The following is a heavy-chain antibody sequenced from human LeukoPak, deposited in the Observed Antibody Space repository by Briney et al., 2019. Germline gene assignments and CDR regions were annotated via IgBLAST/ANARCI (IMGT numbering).Heavy chain of an antibody. CDR3: ARLPMAVTPHVDH. Sequence: SETLSLTCTVSGGSITSYYRSWIRQSPGKGLEWIGYMYYSGSTRYNPSLKSRVTISVDTSKNQFSLKLSSVTAADTAVYYCARLPMAVTPHVDHWGQGTLVTVSS. V-gene: IGHV4-59*01. CDR1: GGSITSYY. D-gene: IGHD4-23*01. CDR2: MYYSGST. J-gene: IGHJ4*02.